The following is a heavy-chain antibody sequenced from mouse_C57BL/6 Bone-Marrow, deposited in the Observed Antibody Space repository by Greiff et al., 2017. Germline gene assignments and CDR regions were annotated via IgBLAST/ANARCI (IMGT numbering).Heavy chain of an antibody. Sequence: EVKLVESGPELVKPGASVKISCKASGYSFTDYNMNWVKQSNGKSLEWIGVINPNYGTTSYNQKFKGKATLTVDQSSSTAYMQLNSLTSEDSAVYYCAREGPYGSSPAWFAYWGQGTLVTVSA. CDR1: GYSFTDYN. J-gene: IGHJ3*01. V-gene: IGHV1-39*01. D-gene: IGHD1-1*01. CDR3: AREGPYGSSPAWFAY. CDR2: INPNYGTT.